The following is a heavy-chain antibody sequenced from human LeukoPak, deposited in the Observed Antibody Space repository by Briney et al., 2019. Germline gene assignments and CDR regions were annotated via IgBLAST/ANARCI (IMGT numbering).Heavy chain of an antibody. J-gene: IGHJ1*01. CDR3: AAHSSSGSEYFQH. CDR2: IRFDGSYK. D-gene: IGHD6-13*01. Sequence: GGSLRLSCAASGFTFSSYGMHWVRQAPGKGLEWVAFIRFDGSYKYYADSVKGRFTISRDNSKNTLYLQMNSLRAEDTAVYYCAAHSSSGSEYFQHWGQGTLVTVSS. V-gene: IGHV3-30*02. CDR1: GFTFSSYG.